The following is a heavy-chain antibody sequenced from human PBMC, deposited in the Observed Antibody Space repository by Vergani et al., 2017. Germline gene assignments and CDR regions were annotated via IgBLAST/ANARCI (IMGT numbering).Heavy chain of an antibody. J-gene: IGHJ4*02. CDR3: TTLVHYHEVVPTKTRDFDY. D-gene: IGHD2-2*01. CDR2: IKSKTDGGTT. V-gene: IGHV3-15*01. Sequence: EVQLVESGGGLVKPGGSLRLSCAASGFTFSNAWMSWVRQAPGKGLEWVGRIKSKTDGGTTDYAAPVKGRFTISRDDSKNTLYLQMNSLKTEDTAVYYCTTLVHYHEVVPTKTRDFDYWGQGTLVTVSS. CDR1: GFTFSNAW.